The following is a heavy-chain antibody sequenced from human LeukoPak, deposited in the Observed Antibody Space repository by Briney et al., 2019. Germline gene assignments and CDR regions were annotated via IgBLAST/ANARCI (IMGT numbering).Heavy chain of an antibody. V-gene: IGHV5-51*01. J-gene: IGHJ4*02. Sequence: GESLKISCKVSGYTFTTYWIGWVRQMPGKGLEWMGIIYPADSDTRYSPSFEGQVTISVDKSISTAYLQWSSLKASDTAIYYCAGRGTGTTLAFDYWGQGTLVTVSS. CDR2: IYPADSDT. CDR1: GYTFTTYW. D-gene: IGHD1-1*01. CDR3: AGRGTGTTLAFDY.